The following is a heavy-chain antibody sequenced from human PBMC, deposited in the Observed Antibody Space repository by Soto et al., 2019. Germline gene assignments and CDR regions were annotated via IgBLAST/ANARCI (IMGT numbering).Heavy chain of an antibody. J-gene: IGHJ4*02. CDR2: INAGNGNT. CDR1: GYTFTSYA. CDR3: ARRETVGAGPTFDY. V-gene: IGHV1-3*01. Sequence: QVQLVQSGAEVKKPGASVKVSCKASGYTFTSYAMHWVRQAPGQRLEWMGWINAGNGNTKYSQKFQGRVNITRDTSASTAYMELSSLRSEDTAVYYCARRETVGAGPTFDYWGQGTLVTVSS. D-gene: IGHD2-15*01.